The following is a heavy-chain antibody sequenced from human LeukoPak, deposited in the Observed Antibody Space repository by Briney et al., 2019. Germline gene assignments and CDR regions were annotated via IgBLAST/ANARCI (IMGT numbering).Heavy chain of an antibody. J-gene: IGHJ3*02. Sequence: GEAPQISCEASGYLFTTYCIAWVRQMPGKGLECMAIVCPGDSNTRYSPSFQGQVTISADKSISTAYLQWSSLKASDTAMYYCARRSGYCSNNICYSDNAFDIWGQGTMVTVSS. CDR3: ARRSGYCSNNICYSDNAFDI. CDR1: GYLFTTYC. CDR2: VCPGDSNT. V-gene: IGHV5-51*01. D-gene: IGHD2-2*03.